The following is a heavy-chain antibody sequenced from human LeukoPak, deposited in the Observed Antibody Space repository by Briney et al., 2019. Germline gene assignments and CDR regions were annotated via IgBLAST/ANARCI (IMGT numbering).Heavy chain of an antibody. CDR3: TTDPGWLYFQQ. CDR1: GFTFSSYG. Sequence: GGSLRLSCAASGFTFSSYGMSWVRQAPGKGLGWVSAISGSGGSTYYADSVKGRFTISRDNSKNTLYLQVNSLRAEDTAVYYCTTDPGWLYFQQWGQGTLVTVSS. J-gene: IGHJ1*01. CDR2: ISGSGGST. D-gene: IGHD2-15*01. V-gene: IGHV3-23*01.